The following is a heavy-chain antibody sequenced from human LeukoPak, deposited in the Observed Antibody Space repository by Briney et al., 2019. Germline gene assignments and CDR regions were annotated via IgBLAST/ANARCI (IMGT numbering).Heavy chain of an antibody. CDR3: AKAFSTPYYSGSGTFSSRGETQSEY. V-gene: IGHV3-23*01. J-gene: IGHJ4*02. Sequence: GGSLRLSCAASGFTFSSYAMSWVRQAPGKGLEWVSAISGSGGSTYYADSVKGRFTISRDNSKNTLYLQMNSLRAEDTAVYYCAKAFSTPYYSGSGTFSSRGETQSEYCGQGTLVTVSS. CDR1: GFTFSSYA. CDR2: ISGSGGST. D-gene: IGHD3-10*01.